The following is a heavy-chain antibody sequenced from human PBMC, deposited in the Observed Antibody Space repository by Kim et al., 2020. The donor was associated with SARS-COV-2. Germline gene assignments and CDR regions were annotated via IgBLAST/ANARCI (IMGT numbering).Heavy chain of an antibody. CDR1: GFTFSSYS. V-gene: IGHV3-21*01. CDR2: ISSSSSYI. Sequence: GGSLRLSCAASGFTFSSYSMNWVRQAPGKGLEWVSSISSSSSYIYYADSVKGRFTISRDNAKNSLYLQMNSLRAEDTAVYYCARSPPQPELRYFDWLLPNDAFDIWGQGTMVTVSS. J-gene: IGHJ3*02. D-gene: IGHD3-9*01. CDR3: ARSPPQPELRYFDWLLPNDAFDI.